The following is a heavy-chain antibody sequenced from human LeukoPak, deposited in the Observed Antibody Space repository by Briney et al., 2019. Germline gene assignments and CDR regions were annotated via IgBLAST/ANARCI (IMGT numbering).Heavy chain of an antibody. J-gene: IGHJ4*01. CDR2: IKSKAAGETT. D-gene: IGHD5-18*01. V-gene: IGHV3-15*05. CDR3: TVDLPGLWSDYFDW. CDR1: GFTFSQAS. Sequence: GGSLRLSCAASGFTFSQASMSWVRQAPGKRLEWVCRIKSKAAGETTEYVAAEKGRFTISRDDSKNTMFLQMNSMKNEDSAVYYCTVDLPGLWSDYFDWWGHGTLVTVSS.